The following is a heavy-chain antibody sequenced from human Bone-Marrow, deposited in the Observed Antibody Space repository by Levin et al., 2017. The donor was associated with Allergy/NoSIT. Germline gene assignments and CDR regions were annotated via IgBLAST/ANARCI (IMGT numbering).Heavy chain of an antibody. V-gene: IGHV3-23*01. CDR2: ISVSGVST. D-gene: IGHD3-10*01. CDR3: AKLWFRELASMRYFDY. J-gene: IGHJ4*02. CDR1: GFTFSTYA. Sequence: GGSLRLSCAASGFTFSTYALTWVRQAPGKGLEWVSGISVSGVSTHYADSVKGRFTISRDNSKNTLYLQMNSLRAADTAVYFCAKLWFRELASMRYFDYWGQGTLVTVSS.